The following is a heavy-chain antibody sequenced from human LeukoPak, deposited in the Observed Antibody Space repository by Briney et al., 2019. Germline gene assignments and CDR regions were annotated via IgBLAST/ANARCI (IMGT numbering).Heavy chain of an antibody. Sequence: GGSLRLSCAASGFTFSNYWMSWVGQAGGKGVEWVANIKQNGIEKYYVDSVKRRVTLSRDHAKNSLYLQMNSLRAEDTAVYYCARDKSGVVKVIVATHLDYWGQGTLVTVSS. CDR1: GFTFSNYW. CDR3: ARDKSGVVKVIVATHLDY. D-gene: IGHD2-15*01. J-gene: IGHJ4*02. V-gene: IGHV3-7*03. CDR2: IKQNGIEK.